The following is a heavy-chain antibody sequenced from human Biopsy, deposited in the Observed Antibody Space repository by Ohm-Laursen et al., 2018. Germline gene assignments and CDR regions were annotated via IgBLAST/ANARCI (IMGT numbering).Heavy chain of an antibody. D-gene: IGHD2-2*02. V-gene: IGHV2-70*16. CDR1: GFSLNTRGMS. Sequence: TQTLTLTCTLSGFSLNTRGMSVTWIRQPPGKALEWLARFDWDDAKLFSESPKTRLTISKGTSENHVVLTLSDVAPVDTATYYCARIPILVVPAAIVYRHRRHLQGLDVWGQGTTVIVSS. J-gene: IGHJ6*02. CDR2: FDWDDAK. CDR3: ARIPILVVPAAIVYRHRRHLQGLDV.